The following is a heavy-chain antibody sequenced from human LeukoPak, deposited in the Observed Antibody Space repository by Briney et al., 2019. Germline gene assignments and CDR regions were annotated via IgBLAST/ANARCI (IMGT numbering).Heavy chain of an antibody. V-gene: IGHV1-46*01. D-gene: IGHD3-10*01. CDR3: ARVGLLWFGEFDP. CDR2: INPSGGST. Sequence: RASVKVSCKASGYTFTSYYMHWVRQAPGQGLEWMGIINPSGGSTSYAQKFQGRVTMTRDTSTSTAYMELSSLRSEDTAVYYCARVGLLWFGEFDPWGQGTLVTVSS. CDR1: GYTFTSYY. J-gene: IGHJ5*02.